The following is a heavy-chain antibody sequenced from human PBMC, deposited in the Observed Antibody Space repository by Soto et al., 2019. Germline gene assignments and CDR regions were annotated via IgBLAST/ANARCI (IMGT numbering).Heavy chain of an antibody. V-gene: IGHV4-59*01. CDR2: IYYSGST. CDR3: ATDPPSYGDYPDAFDI. D-gene: IGHD4-17*01. CDR1: GGSISSYY. Sequence: SETLSLTCTVSGGSISSYYWSWIRQPPGKGLEWIGYIYYSGSTNYNPSLKSRVTISVDTSTDTAYMELSSLRSEDTAVYYCATDPPSYGDYPDAFDIWGQGTMVTVSS. J-gene: IGHJ3*02.